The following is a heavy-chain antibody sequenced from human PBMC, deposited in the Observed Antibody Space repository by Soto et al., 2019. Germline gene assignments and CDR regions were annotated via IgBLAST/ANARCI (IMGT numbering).Heavy chain of an antibody. CDR2: INLKSGDT. J-gene: IGHJ4*02. CDR3: SSVPAYYTMRGYMEY. V-gene: IGHV1-2*02. D-gene: IGHD3-3*01. Sequence: QVQLVQSGAEVKKPGASVKVSSKTPAFLFSGYYIHWVRQAPGQGLEWMGWINLKSGDTKYAQSFQGRLTMTSDTSITTVYMELSALRSDDTAVYFCSSVPAYYTMRGYMEYWGQGTLVTVSS. CDR1: AFLFSGYY.